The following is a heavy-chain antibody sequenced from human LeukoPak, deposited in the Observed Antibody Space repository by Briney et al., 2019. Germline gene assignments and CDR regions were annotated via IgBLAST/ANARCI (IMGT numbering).Heavy chain of an antibody. CDR3: ARRLPYGSGSYGY. CDR2: INHSGSN. J-gene: IGHJ4*02. Sequence: PSETLSLTCAVSGGSFSGYYWSWIRQPPGKGLEWIGEINHSGSNNYNPPLKSRVTISVDTSKNQFSLKLSSVTAADTAVYYGARRLPYGSGSYGYWGQGNLVTVSS. D-gene: IGHD3-10*01. CDR1: GGSFSGYY. V-gene: IGHV4-34*01.